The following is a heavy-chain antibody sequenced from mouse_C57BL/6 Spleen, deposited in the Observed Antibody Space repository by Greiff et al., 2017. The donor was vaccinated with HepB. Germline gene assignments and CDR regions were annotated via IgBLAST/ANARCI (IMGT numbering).Heavy chain of an antibody. CDR3: ARRITTVVADYAMDY. Sequence: EVQGVESGGGLVQPGGSLKLSCAASGFTFSDYGMAWVRQAPRKGPEWVAFISNLAYSIYYADTVTGRFTISRENAKNTLYLEMSSLRSEDTAMYYCARRITTVVADYAMDYWGQGTSVTVSS. D-gene: IGHD1-1*01. CDR2: ISNLAYSI. V-gene: IGHV5-15*04. CDR1: GFTFSDYG. J-gene: IGHJ4*01.